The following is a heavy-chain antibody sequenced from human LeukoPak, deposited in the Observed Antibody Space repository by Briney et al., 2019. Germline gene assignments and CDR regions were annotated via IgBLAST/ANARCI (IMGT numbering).Heavy chain of an antibody. V-gene: IGHV3-21*01. CDR1: GFTFSSYS. Sequence: GGSLRLSCAASGFTFSSYSMNWVRQAPGKGLEWVSSISSSSSYIYYADSVKGRFTISRDNAKNSLYLQMNSLRAEDTAVYYCAKDLGVRGVPAAFDCWGQGTLVTVSS. CDR2: ISSSSSYI. J-gene: IGHJ4*02. D-gene: IGHD3-10*01. CDR3: AKDLGVRGVPAAFDC.